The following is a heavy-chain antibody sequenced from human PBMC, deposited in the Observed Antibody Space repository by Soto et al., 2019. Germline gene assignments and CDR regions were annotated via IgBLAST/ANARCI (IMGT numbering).Heavy chain of an antibody. CDR1: GGSISPYY. J-gene: IGHJ4*02. D-gene: IGHD4-17*01. Sequence: QVQLQESGPGLVKPSETLSLTCTVSGGSISPYYWSWIRQPPGKGLEWIGYIYYSGSTKYNPSLKSRVIISVDTSKHHVSLRLSSGTAADTAVYYCTRVGGYYGDYPNFDYWGQGTLVTVSA. CDR2: IYYSGST. V-gene: IGHV4-59*01. CDR3: TRVGGYYGDYPNFDY.